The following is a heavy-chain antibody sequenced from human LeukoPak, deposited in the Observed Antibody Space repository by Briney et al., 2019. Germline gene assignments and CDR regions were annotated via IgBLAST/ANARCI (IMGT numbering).Heavy chain of an antibody. CDR3: ARLSPTMVVTRAAFDI. J-gene: IGHJ3*02. V-gene: IGHV4-30-2*03. CDR2: IYHSGTT. Sequence: SQTLSLTCAVSGDSISSGGYSWSWIRQPPGKGLEWIGYIYHSGTTYYNPSLKSRVTISVDTSKNQSSLKLTSVTAADTAVYYCARLSPTMVVTRAAFDIWGQGTMVTVSS. CDR1: GDSISSGGYS. D-gene: IGHD4-23*01.